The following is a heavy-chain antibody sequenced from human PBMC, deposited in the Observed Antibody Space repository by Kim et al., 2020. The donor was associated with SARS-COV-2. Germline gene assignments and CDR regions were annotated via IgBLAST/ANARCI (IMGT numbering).Heavy chain of an antibody. CDR3: AREGGSSSAFDI. J-gene: IGHJ3*02. D-gene: IGHD1-26*01. Sequence: YYADSVKGQFTISRDNYKNTLYLQMNRLRAEDTAVYYCAREGGSSSAFDIWGQGTMVTVSS. V-gene: IGHV3-30*01.